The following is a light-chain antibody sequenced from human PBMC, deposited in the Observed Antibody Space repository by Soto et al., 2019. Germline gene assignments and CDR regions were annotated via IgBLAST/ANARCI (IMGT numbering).Light chain of an antibody. V-gene: IGLV2-14*01. J-gene: IGLJ1*01. CDR1: SCDVGGYNY. Sequence: QSVLTQPASVSGSPGQSITISCTGTSCDVGGYNYVSWYQQHPGKAPKLMIYDVSNRPSGVSNRFSGSKSGNTASLTISGLQAEDEADYYCSSYTSSSIYVFGTGTKVTVL. CDR2: DVS. CDR3: SSYTSSSIYV.